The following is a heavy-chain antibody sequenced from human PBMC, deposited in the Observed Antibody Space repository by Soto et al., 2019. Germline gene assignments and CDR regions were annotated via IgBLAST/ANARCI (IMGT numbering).Heavy chain of an antibody. J-gene: IGHJ6*02. CDR1: GFRFEDYA. CDR3: TKDSRGASSSYNYGMEV. D-gene: IGHD3-10*01. CDR2: IGWNSGTI. V-gene: IGHV3-9*01. Sequence: EVQLVESGGGLVQPGRSLRLSCAASGFRFEDYAMNWVRQPPGKGLEWVSGIGWNSGTIGYAGSVKGRFTISRDNAKSSLFLQMNSLRPEDTALYYCTKDSRGASSSYNYGMEVWGPGTTVTVSS.